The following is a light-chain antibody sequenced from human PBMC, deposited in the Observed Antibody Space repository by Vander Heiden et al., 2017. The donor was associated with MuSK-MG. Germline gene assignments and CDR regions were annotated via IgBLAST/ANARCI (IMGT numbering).Light chain of an antibody. CDR1: QSVSSSY. V-gene: IGKV3-20*01. J-gene: IGKJ5*01. Sequence: DIVFTQSPVTLSLSPGERATLSCRASQSVSSSYLAWYQQKPGQAPRLLLYGASRRANGIPDRFSGSGSGTDFTLTISRLEPEDFAVYYCQQYGSSAPITFGQGTRLEIK. CDR2: GAS. CDR3: QQYGSSAPIT.